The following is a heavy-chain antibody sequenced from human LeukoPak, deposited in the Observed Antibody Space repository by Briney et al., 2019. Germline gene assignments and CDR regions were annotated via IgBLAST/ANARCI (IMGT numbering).Heavy chain of an antibody. CDR2: ISSTSDYI. CDR3: VSGNDPDSTWENYHLDAFDI. Sequence: KPGGSLRLSCAASGYTFSHYSVNWVRQAPGKGLEWVSSISSTSDYIYYADSVKGRFTISRDNTKSSLYLQMNSLRAEDTAVYYCVSGNDPDSTWENYHLDAFDIWGQGTTVIVSS. D-gene: IGHD3-16*02. V-gene: IGHV3-21*01. J-gene: IGHJ3*02. CDR1: GYTFSHYS.